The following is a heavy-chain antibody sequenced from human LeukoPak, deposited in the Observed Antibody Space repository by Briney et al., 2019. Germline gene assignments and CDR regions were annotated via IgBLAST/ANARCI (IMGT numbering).Heavy chain of an antibody. V-gene: IGHV3-23*01. CDR1: GFTFSSYA. Sequence: GGSLRLSCAASGFTFSSYAMSWARHAPGKGLEWGSAISGSGGSTYYADSVKGRFTICKDNAKNTPEVQMYIRRAQDTALFCDAKAKGVGAWTSYYFAYWGPGTLVTVSS. D-gene: IGHD3-10*01. J-gene: IGHJ4*02. CDR3: AKAKGVGAWTSYYFAY. CDR2: ISGSGGST.